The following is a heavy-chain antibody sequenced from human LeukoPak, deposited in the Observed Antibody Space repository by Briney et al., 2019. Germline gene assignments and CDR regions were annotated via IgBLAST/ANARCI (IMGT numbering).Heavy chain of an antibody. CDR1: GGTFSSYA. V-gene: IGHV1-69*04. J-gene: IGHJ3*02. CDR2: IIPILGIA. D-gene: IGHD3-22*01. Sequence: SVKVSCKASGGTFSSYAISWVRQAPGQGLEWMGRIIPILGIANYAQKFQGRVTITADKSTSTAYMELSSLRSEDTAVYYCASMIDYYDSSGPRFDIWGQGTMVTVSS. CDR3: ASMIDYYDSSGPRFDI.